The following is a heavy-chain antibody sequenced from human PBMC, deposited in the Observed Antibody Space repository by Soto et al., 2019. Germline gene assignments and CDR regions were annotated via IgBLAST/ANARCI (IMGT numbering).Heavy chain of an antibody. V-gene: IGHV1-3*01. J-gene: IGHJ5*02. D-gene: IGHD3-16*01. Sequence: ASVKVSCKASGYTFTSYAMHWVRQAPGQRLEWMGWINAGNGNTKYSQKFQGRVTITRDTSAGTAYMELSSLRSEDTAVYYCARLDLKVLSPHNNWFDPWGQGTLVTVSS. CDR3: ARLDLKVLSPHNNWFDP. CDR2: INAGNGNT. CDR1: GYTFTSYA.